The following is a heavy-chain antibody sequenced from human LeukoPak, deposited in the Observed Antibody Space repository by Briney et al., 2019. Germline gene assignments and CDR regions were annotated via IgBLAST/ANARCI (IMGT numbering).Heavy chain of an antibody. V-gene: IGHV5-51*01. CDR2: IYPGDSNT. CDR3: ARHGGYESSGYFNY. Sequence: GEYLKISCQGSGYKFSSYWIGWVRQLPGKGLEWMAIIYPGDSNTRYSPSFQGQVTISVDKSISTAYLQWSSLKASDTATYYCARHGGYESSGYFNYWGQGTLVTVSS. CDR1: GYKFSSYW. J-gene: IGHJ4*02. D-gene: IGHD3-22*01.